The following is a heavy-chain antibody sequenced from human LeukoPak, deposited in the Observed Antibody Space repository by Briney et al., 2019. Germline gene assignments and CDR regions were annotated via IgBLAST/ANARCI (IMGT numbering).Heavy chain of an antibody. Sequence: SETLSLTCAVSGGSITSSIWWSWVRQPPGKGLEWIGNIYYSGSTSYKSSLKSRLTISVDTSKNQFSLRLNSLTAADTAVYYCAREPRWAGDLGGFDSWGQGPLVTVSS. D-gene: IGHD3-16*01. CDR3: AREPRWAGDLGGFDS. CDR2: IYYSGST. J-gene: IGHJ4*02. CDR1: GGSITSSIW. V-gene: IGHV4-4*02.